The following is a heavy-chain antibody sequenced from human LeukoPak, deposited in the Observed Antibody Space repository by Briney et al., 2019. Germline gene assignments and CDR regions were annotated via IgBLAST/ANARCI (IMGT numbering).Heavy chain of an antibody. J-gene: IGHJ4*02. CDR3: ARDLRVDGSGSYSYSDY. Sequence: GASVKVSCKASGYIFTTYGISWVRQAPGQGLEWMGWISAYNGNTNYAQKLQGRVTMTTDTSTSTAYMELRSLRSDDTAVYYCARDLRVDGSGSYSYSDYWGQGTLVTVSS. CDR2: ISAYNGNT. CDR1: GYIFTTYG. D-gene: IGHD3-10*01. V-gene: IGHV1-18*01.